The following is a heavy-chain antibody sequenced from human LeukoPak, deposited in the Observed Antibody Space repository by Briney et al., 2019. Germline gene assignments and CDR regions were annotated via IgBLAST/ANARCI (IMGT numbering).Heavy chain of an antibody. J-gene: IGHJ4*02. D-gene: IGHD4-23*01. CDR1: GFIVSDHY. CDR3: ARYSGDYGGNIYFFDN. CDR2: MYSSGNI. V-gene: IGHV3-53*01. Sequence: GGSLRLSCAASGFIVSDHYMGWVRQAPGKGLDWVSVMYSSGNIHYADPVEGRFTISRDNSKNTLYLQMSSVRAEDTAVYYCARYSGDYGGNIYFFDNWGQGTLVTVSS.